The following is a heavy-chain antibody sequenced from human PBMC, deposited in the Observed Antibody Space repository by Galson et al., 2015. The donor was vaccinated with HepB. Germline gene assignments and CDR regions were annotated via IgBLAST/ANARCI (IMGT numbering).Heavy chain of an antibody. D-gene: IGHD3-16*02. CDR3: ARVLRNYDYVWGSYRPNYYYGMDV. J-gene: IGHJ6*02. CDR1: GFTFDDYG. V-gene: IGHV3-20*01. Sequence: SLRLSCAASGFTFDDYGMSWVRQAPGKGLEWVSGINWNGGSTGYADSVKGRFTISRDNAKNSLYLQMNSLRAEDTALYHCARVLRNYDYVWGSYRPNYYYGMDVWGQGTTVTVSS. CDR2: INWNGGST.